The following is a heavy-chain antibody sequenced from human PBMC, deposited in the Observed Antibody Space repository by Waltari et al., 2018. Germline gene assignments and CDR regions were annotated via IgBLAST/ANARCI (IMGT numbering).Heavy chain of an antibody. Sequence: QVQLVQSGAEVKKPGSSVKVSCKASGGPFSSYTISWVRPAPGQGLEWMGRIIPILGIANYAQKFQGRVTITADKSTSTAYMELSSLRSEDTAVYYCARGAAAVFYGMDVWGQGTTVTVSS. D-gene: IGHD6-13*01. V-gene: IGHV1-69*02. CDR1: GGPFSSYT. J-gene: IGHJ6*02. CDR2: IIPILGIA. CDR3: ARGAAAVFYGMDV.